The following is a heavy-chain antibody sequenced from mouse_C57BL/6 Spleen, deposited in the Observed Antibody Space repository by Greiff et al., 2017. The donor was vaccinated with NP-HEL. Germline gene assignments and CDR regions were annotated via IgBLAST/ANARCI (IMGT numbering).Heavy chain of an antibody. V-gene: IGHV1-15*01. CDR2: IDPETGGT. CDR3: TRLLSYAMDY. Sequence: QVQLQQSGAELVRPGASVTLSCKASGYTFTDYEMHWVKQTPVHGLEWIGAIDPETGGTAYNQKFKGKAILTADQSSSTAYMELRSLTSEDSAVYYCTRLLSYAMDYWGQGTSVTVSS. CDR1: GYTFTDYE. J-gene: IGHJ4*01. D-gene: IGHD2-1*01.